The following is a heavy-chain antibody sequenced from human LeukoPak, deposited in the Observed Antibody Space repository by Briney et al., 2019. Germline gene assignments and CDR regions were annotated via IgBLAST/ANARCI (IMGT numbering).Heavy chain of an antibody. CDR3: ARGIGDLLYWNFDL. CDR2: IYLDDSDT. Sequence: PGESLKTSCKGFGYSFTTYWIGWVRQMPGKGLEWMGIIYLDDSDTRYTPSFQGQVTISADKSISTAYLQWRSLRASDTAMYYCARGIGDLLYWNFDLWGRGTLVTVSS. CDR1: GYSFTTYW. J-gene: IGHJ2*01. D-gene: IGHD1-26*01. V-gene: IGHV5-51*01.